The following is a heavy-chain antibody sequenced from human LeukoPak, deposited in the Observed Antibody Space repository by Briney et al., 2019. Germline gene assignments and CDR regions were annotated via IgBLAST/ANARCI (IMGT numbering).Heavy chain of an antibody. CDR1: GGSISSYY. CDR2: IYYSGST. D-gene: IGHD3-3*01. CDR3: ARGGGITIFGVVPDY. Sequence: SETLSLTCTVSGGSISSYYWSWIRQPPGKGLEWIGYIYYSGSTNYNPSLKSRVTISVDTSKNQFPLKLSSVTAADTAVYYCARGGGITIFGVVPDYWGQGTLVTVSS. J-gene: IGHJ4*02. V-gene: IGHV4-59*01.